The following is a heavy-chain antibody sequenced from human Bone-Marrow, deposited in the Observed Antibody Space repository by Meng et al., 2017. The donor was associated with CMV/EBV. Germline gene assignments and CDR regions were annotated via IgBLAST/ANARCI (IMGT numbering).Heavy chain of an antibody. V-gene: IGHV4-34*01. CDR2: INHSGST. CDR1: GGSFSGYY. CDR3: ARGWYYYGKDV. Sequence: GSLRLSCAVYGGSFSGYYWSWIRQPPGKGLEWIGEINHSGSTNYNPSLKSRVTISVDTSKNQFSLKLSSVTAADTAVYYCARGWYYYGKDVWGQGTTVTVSS. J-gene: IGHJ6*02.